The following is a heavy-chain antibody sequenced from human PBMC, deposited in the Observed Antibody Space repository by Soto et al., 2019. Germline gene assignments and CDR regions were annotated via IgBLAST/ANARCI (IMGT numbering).Heavy chain of an antibody. D-gene: IGHD3-16*02. V-gene: IGHV3-23*01. CDR1: GFTFSSYA. CDR3: AKDLDAPALRLGELSYFDY. J-gene: IGHJ4*02. Sequence: GGSLRLSCAASGFTFSSYAMSWVRQAPGKGLEWVSAISGSGGSTYYADSVKGRFTISRDNSKNTLYLQMNSLRAEDTAVYYCAKDLDAPALRLGELSYFDYWGQGTLVTVSS. CDR2: ISGSGGST.